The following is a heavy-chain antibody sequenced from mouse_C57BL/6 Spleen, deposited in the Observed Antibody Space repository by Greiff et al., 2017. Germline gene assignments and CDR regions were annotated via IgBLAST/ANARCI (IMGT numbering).Heavy chain of an antibody. J-gene: IGHJ4*01. V-gene: IGHV5-4*01. D-gene: IGHD2-2*01. CDR2: ISDGGSYT. CDR3: ARDEGYDADAMDY. CDR1: GFTFSSYA. Sequence: DVMLVESGGGLVKPGGSLKLSCAASGFTFSSYAMSWVRQTPEKRLEWVATISDGGSYTYYPDNVKGRFTISRDNAKNNLYLQMSHLKSEDTAMYYCARDEGYDADAMDYWGQGTSVTVSS.